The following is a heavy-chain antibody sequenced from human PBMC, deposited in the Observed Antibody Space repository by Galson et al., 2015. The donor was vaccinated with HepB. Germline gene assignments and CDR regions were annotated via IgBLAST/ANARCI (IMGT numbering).Heavy chain of an antibody. V-gene: IGHV3-15*01. CDR3: TTDPQRSAPDIY. Sequence: SLRLSCAASGFTFSNAWMSWVRQAPGKGLEWVGRIKSKTDGGTTDYAAPVKGRFTISRDDSKNTLYLQMNSLKTEDTAVYYCTTDPQRSAPDIYWGQGTLVTVSS. D-gene: IGHD3-9*01. CDR1: GFTFSNAW. CDR2: IKSKTDGGTT. J-gene: IGHJ4*02.